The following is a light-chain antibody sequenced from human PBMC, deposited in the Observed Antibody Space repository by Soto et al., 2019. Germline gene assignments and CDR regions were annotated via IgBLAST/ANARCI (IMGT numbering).Light chain of an antibody. CDR3: QQYGSSIQT. V-gene: IGKV3-20*01. Sequence: EIVLTQSPGTLSLSPGERATLSCRASQSVSSSYLAWYQQKPGQAPRLLIYDASNRANGIPARFTGSGSGTDFTLTISRLEPEDFAVYYCQQYGSSIQTFGQGTKVDI. CDR1: QSVSSSY. J-gene: IGKJ1*01. CDR2: DAS.